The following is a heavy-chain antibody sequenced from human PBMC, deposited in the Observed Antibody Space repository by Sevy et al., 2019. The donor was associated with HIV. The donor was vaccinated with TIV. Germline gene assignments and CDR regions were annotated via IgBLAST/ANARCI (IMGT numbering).Heavy chain of an antibody. V-gene: IGHV3-23*01. D-gene: IGHD2-2*01. CDR1: GFTFSSYA. J-gene: IGHJ3*02. Sequence: GGSLRLSCAASGFTFSSYAMSWVRQAPGKGLEWVSAISGSGGRTYYADSVKGRFTISRDNSKNTLYLQMNSLRAEDTAVYYCAKDGDVVVPAATPIDAFDIWGQGTMVTVSS. CDR3: AKDGDVVVPAATPIDAFDI. CDR2: ISGSGGRT.